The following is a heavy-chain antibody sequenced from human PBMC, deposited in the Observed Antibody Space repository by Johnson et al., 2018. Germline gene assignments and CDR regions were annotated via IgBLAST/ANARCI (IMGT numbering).Heavy chain of an antibody. J-gene: IGHJ3*02. V-gene: IGHV3-53*02. CDR1: GFTVLTNY. CDR2: IYSGGST. Sequence: EVQLVETGGGLIQPGGSLRLSCAASGFTVLTNYISWVRQAPGRGLEWVSIIYSGGSTYYADSVKGRFTISKDNSKNTVYLQMSSLRAEDTAVYYCARTLTAFDIWGQGTMVTVSS. CDR3: ARTLTAFDI.